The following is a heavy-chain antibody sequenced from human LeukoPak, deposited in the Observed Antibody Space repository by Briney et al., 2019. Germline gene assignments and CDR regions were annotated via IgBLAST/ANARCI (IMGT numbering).Heavy chain of an antibody. D-gene: IGHD3-16*01. CDR1: GFTFSSYG. J-gene: IGHJ4*02. CDR2: ISYDGSNK. V-gene: IGHV3-30*18. Sequence: GSLRLSCAASGFTFSSYGMHWVRQAPGKGLEWVAVISYDGSNKYYADSVKGRFTISRDNSTNTLYLQMNSLRAEYTGVYYCAKDSSGGGGPFDYWGQGTLVTVSS. CDR3: AKDSSGGGGPFDY.